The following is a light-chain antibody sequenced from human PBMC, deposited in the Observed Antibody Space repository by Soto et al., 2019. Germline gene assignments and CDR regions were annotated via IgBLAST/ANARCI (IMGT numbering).Light chain of an antibody. V-gene: IGLV2-11*01. CDR3: CSSGGAPYV. Sequence: QSVLTQPRSVSGSPGQSVAISCTGTSSDVGGYDYVSWFQQHPGKAPKLMIYDVTKRPSGVPDRFSGSKSGNTASLTISGLQAEDEADYYCCSSGGAPYVFGTGTKVTVL. CDR1: SSDVGGYDY. J-gene: IGLJ1*01. CDR2: DVT.